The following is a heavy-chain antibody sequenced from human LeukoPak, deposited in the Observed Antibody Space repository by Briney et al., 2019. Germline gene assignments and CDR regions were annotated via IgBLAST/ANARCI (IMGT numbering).Heavy chain of an antibody. CDR2: IYPGDSDT. CDR1: GYSFTSYW. D-gene: IGHD5-24*01. Sequence: GESLKISCKGSGYSFTSYWIGWVRQMPGKGLEWMGIIYPGDSDTRYSPSFQGQVTIPADKSISTAYLQWSSLKAPDTAMYYCARLAEMATAPLDYWGQGTLVTVSS. J-gene: IGHJ4*02. V-gene: IGHV5-51*01. CDR3: ARLAEMATAPLDY.